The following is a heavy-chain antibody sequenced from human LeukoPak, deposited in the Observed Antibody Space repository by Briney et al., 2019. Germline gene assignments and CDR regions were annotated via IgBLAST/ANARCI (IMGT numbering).Heavy chain of an antibody. V-gene: IGHV1-69*06. CDR1: GGTFSSYA. J-gene: IGHJ5*02. CDR2: IIPIFGTA. D-gene: IGHD3-22*01. CDR3: AREDYDSSGPHNWFDP. Sequence: SVKVSCKASGGTFSSYAISWVRQAPGQGLEWMGGIIPIFGTANYAQKFQGRVTITADKSTSTAYMELSSLRSEDTAVYYCAREDYDSSGPHNWFDPWGQGTLVTVSS.